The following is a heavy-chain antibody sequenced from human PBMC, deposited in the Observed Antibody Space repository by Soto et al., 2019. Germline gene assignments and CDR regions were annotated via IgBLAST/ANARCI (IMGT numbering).Heavy chain of an antibody. V-gene: IGHV4-30-2*01. J-gene: IGHJ6*02. CDR2: IYHSGGT. D-gene: IGHD4-17*01. CDR3: ARDGRYGDQDLYYYYGMDV. CDR1: GGSISSGGYS. Sequence: SETLSLTCAVSGGSISSGGYSWSWIRQPPGKGLEWIGYIYHSGGTYYNPSLKSRVTISVDRSKNQFSLKLSSVTAADTAVYYCARDGRYGDQDLYYYYGMDVWGQGTTVTVSS.